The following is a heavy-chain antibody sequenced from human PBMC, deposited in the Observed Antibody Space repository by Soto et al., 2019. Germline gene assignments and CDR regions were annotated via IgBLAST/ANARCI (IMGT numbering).Heavy chain of an antibody. CDR1: GYTFTSYD. CDR2: MNPNSGNT. J-gene: IGHJ4*02. CDR3: ARGQRRRFLEWLLTAGVVDY. D-gene: IGHD3-3*01. Sequence: GASVKVSCKASGYTFTSYDINWVRQATGQGLEWMGWMNPNSGNTGYAQKFQGRVTMTRNTSISTAYMELSSLRSEDTAVYYCARGQRRRFLEWLLTAGVVDYWGQGTLVTVSS. V-gene: IGHV1-8*01.